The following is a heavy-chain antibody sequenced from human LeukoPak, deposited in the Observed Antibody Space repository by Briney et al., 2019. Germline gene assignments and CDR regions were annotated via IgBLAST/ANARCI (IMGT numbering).Heavy chain of an antibody. J-gene: IGHJ4*02. CDR3: ASYGSGRYYFDY. V-gene: IGHV3-53*01. Sequence: GGSLRLSCAASGLTVSSNYMSWVRQAPGEGLEWVSVLYSGGNTYYADSVKGRFSISRDNSKNTLYLQMNSLRAEDTAVYYCASYGSGRYYFDYWGQGTLVTVSS. CDR1: GLTVSSNY. CDR2: LYSGGNT. D-gene: IGHD3-10*01.